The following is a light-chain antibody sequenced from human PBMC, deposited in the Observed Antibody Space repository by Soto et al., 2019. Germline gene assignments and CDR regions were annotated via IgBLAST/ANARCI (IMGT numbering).Light chain of an antibody. CDR1: SSNFGNND. CDR2: SNN. V-gene: IGLV1-44*01. Sequence: QSVLTQPPSVSAAPGQKVTISCSGSSSNFGNNDVDYYHHLPGRVPKLLIYSNNQRPSGVPDRFSGSKSGTSASLAISGLQSEDEADYYCAAWDDSLNAYVFGTGTKVTVL. J-gene: IGLJ1*01. CDR3: AAWDDSLNAYV.